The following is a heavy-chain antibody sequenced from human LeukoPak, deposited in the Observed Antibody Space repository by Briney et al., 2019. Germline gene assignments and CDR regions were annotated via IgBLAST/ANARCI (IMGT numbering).Heavy chain of an antibody. V-gene: IGHV3-30*02. D-gene: IGHD3-22*01. J-gene: IGHJ5*02. CDR1: QFSFTNYG. Sequence: GGSRRLSCAVSQFSFTNYGFQWVRQAPGKGLEWVAFIRYDGNERYYADSVKGRSTISRDNSKNTVFLQVNSLRVEDTAMYYCAAHHSSGYWNHFDPWGQGTLVTVSS. CDR2: IRYDGNER. CDR3: AAHHSSGYWNHFDP.